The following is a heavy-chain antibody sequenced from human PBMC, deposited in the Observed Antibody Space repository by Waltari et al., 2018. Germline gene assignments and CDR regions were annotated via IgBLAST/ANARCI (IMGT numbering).Heavy chain of an antibody. CDR1: GDSASGTYW. CDR3: VGDRAIGLFFDY. D-gene: IGHD2-2*01. Sequence: QVQLQESGQGLVKPSGTLSLTCAVAGDSASGTYWWSWVRQSPEKGLEWIGQVHHSGKTHYNPSIQSRVTISVDSPKNHFSLTLKSVTAANTAVYYCVGDRAIGLFFDYWGRGTLVTVSS. CDR2: VHHSGKT. V-gene: IGHV4-4*02. J-gene: IGHJ4*02.